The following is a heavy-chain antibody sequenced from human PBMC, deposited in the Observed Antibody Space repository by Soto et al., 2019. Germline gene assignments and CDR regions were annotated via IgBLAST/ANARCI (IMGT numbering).Heavy chain of an antibody. Sequence: QVQLVQSGAEVKKPGASVKVSCKASGYTFTNYYIHWVRQAPGQGLEWMGWIDGDSGDTKDAQKFQGWVTMTRDTSINTAYMELSRLTSDDTAVYYCTRTPNNGRAGVYGMEVGGQGTTVTVSS. CDR2: IDGDSGDT. CDR3: TRTPNNGRAGVYGMEV. CDR1: GYTFTNYY. J-gene: IGHJ6*02. D-gene: IGHD2-8*01. V-gene: IGHV1-2*04.